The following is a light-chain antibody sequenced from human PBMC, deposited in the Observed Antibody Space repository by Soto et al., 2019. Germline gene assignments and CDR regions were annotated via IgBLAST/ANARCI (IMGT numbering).Light chain of an antibody. V-gene: IGLV2-14*03. CDR3: SSYTTSNTRQIV. J-gene: IGLJ1*01. CDR2: DVS. Sequence: SVLXQPASVSGSPGQSITISCAGTSSDVGGYNYVSWYQHHPGKAPKLMIYDVSNRPSGVSNRFSGSKSGNTASLTISGLQPEDEADYYCSSYTTSNTRQIVFGTGTKVTVL. CDR1: SSDVGGYNY.